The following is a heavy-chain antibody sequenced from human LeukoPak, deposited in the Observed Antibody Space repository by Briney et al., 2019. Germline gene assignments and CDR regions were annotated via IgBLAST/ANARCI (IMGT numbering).Heavy chain of an antibody. Sequence: ASVKVSCKASGYAFTSYYMHWVRQAPGQGLEWMGIINPSGGSTSYAQKFQGRVTMTRDTSTSTVYMELSSLRSEDTAVYYCARVVSAVAPPGAHAFDIWGQGTMVTVSS. D-gene: IGHD6-19*01. CDR3: ARVVSAVAPPGAHAFDI. CDR2: INPSGGST. J-gene: IGHJ3*02. V-gene: IGHV1-46*01. CDR1: GYAFTSYY.